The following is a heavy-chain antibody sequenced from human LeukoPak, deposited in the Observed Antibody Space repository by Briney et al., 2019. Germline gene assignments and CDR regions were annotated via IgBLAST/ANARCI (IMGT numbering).Heavy chain of an antibody. CDR2: INPNSGGT. CDR3: ARGIRYFDWLSGLPDY. J-gene: IGHJ4*02. D-gene: IGHD3-9*01. V-gene: IGHV1-2*06. CDR1: GYTFTGYY. Sequence: ASVKVSCKASGYTFTGYYMHCVRHAPGQGLEWRGRINPNSGGTNYAQKLQGRVTMTRDTSTSTAYMELSRLRSDDKAVYYCARGIRYFDWLSGLPDYWGQGNMFTVSS.